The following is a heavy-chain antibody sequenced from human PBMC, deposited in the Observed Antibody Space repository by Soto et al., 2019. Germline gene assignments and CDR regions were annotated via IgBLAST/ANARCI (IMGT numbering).Heavy chain of an antibody. J-gene: IGHJ6*04. CDR1: GLTFSTYA. V-gene: IGHV3-23*01. CDR2: FSGSGGST. CDR3: AKESGPVFGSSPLDV. D-gene: IGHD6-13*01. Sequence: EVQLLESGGGLVQPGGSLRLSCAASGLTFSTYAVSWVRHAPGQGLEWVSGFSGSGGSTNYADSVKGRFTISRDHSKNTVYLQMNSLRAQDTAVYYCAKESGPVFGSSPLDVWGKGTMVTVSA.